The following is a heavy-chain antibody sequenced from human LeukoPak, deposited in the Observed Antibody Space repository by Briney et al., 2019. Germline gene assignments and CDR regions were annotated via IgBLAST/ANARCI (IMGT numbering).Heavy chain of an antibody. CDR1: GGSFSGYY. CDR2: INHSGST. V-gene: IGHV4-34*01. Sequence: SETLCLTCAVYGGSFSGYYWSWIRQPPGKGLEWIGEINHSGSTNYNPSLKSRVTISVDTSKNQFSLKLSSVTAADTAVYYCARARTAAVPYYYYYMDVWGKGTTVTVSS. CDR3: ARARTAAVPYYYYYMDV. D-gene: IGHD6-13*01. J-gene: IGHJ6*03.